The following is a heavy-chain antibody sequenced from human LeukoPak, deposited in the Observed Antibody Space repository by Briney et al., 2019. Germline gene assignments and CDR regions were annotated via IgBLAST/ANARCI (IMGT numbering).Heavy chain of an antibody. CDR2: IQREGSEE. CDR1: GFTFSSYW. CDR3: AKGDSYGGYIGHDY. Sequence: GGSLRLSCAASGFTFSSYWMSWVRQAPGRGLEWVASIQREGSEEHYVDSVKGRFTISRDNAKNSLYLQMNSLRAEDTAVYYCAKGDSYGGYIGHDYWGQGTLVTVSS. V-gene: IGHV3-7*01. D-gene: IGHD5-12*01. J-gene: IGHJ4*02.